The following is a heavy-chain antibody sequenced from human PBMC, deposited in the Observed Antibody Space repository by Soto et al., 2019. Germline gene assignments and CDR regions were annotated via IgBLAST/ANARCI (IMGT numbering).Heavy chain of an antibody. D-gene: IGHD3-22*01. J-gene: IGHJ2*01. CDR2: IYHSGST. Sequence: QVQLQESGPGLVKPSGTLSLTCAVSGGSISSSNWWSWVRQPPGKGLEWIGEIYHSGSTNYNPSLKSRVTISVDKSKNQFSLKLSSVTAADTAVYYCAREQVTEYYYDSSGYYLSYWYFDLWGRGTLVTVSS. V-gene: IGHV4-4*02. CDR1: GGSISSSNW. CDR3: AREQVTEYYYDSSGYYLSYWYFDL.